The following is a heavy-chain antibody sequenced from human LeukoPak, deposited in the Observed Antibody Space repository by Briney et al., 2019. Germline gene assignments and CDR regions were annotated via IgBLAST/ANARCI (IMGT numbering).Heavy chain of an antibody. CDR2: FDPDDRKT. J-gene: IGHJ6*03. D-gene: IGHD1-26*01. CDR1: GYRVSESS. CDR3: ATIVSGVDDYFYYYMDV. V-gene: IGHV1-24*01. Sequence: ASVKVSCKVSGYRVSESSMHWVRQAPGKGLEWMGGFDPDDRKTVYAQKFQGRFTMTEDTSTDTAYMELSSLRSEDTAVYFCATIVSGVDDYFYYYMDVWGKGTPVTVSS.